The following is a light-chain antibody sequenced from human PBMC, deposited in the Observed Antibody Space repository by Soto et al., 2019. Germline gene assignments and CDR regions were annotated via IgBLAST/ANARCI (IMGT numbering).Light chain of an antibody. Sequence: QSVLTQARSVSGSPGQSVTISCTGTSGDVGGYNFVSWYQQHPGNAPKLMIFDVSQRPSGVPDRFSGSKSGNTASLTVSGLQADDEADYYCSAYAGSNTFVFGTGTKLTVL. V-gene: IGLV2-11*01. CDR2: DVS. CDR3: SAYAGSNTFV. J-gene: IGLJ1*01. CDR1: SGDVGGYNF.